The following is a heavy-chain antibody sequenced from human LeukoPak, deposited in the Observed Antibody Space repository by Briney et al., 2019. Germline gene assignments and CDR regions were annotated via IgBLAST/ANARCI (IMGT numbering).Heavy chain of an antibody. V-gene: IGHV1-18*01. D-gene: IGHD5-18*01. Sequence: ASVKVSCKASGYTFIAYGINWVRQAPGQGLEWMGWISPYNGDTTYAQKFQGRVTMTTDTSTSTAYMELGSLRSDDTAVYYCARDKSRYNYGYNYWGQGTPVTVSS. CDR1: GYTFIAYG. CDR3: ARDKSRYNYGYNY. CDR2: ISPYNGDT. J-gene: IGHJ4*02.